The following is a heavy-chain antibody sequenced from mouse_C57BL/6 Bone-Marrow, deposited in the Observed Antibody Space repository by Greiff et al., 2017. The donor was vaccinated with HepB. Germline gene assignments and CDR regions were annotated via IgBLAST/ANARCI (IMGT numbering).Heavy chain of an antibody. V-gene: IGHV1-81*01. J-gene: IGHJ4*01. Sequence: QVQLQQSGAELARPGASVKLSCKASGYTFTSYGISWVKQRTGQGLEWIGEIYPRSGNTYYNEKFKGKATLTADKSSSTAYMELRSLTSEDSAVYFCAGYIYYYGSNAMDYWGQGTSVTVSS. D-gene: IGHD1-1*01. CDR1: GYTFTSYG. CDR3: AGYIYYYGSNAMDY. CDR2: IYPRSGNT.